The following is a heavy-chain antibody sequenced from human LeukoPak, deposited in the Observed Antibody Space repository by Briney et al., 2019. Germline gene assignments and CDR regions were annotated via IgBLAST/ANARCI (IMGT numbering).Heavy chain of an antibody. V-gene: IGHV4-38-2*02. D-gene: IGHD3-10*01. J-gene: IGHJ4*02. CDR3: ARLRAYYYGSGSSYYFDY. Sequence: SETLSLTCTVSGYSISSGYYWGWIRQPPGKGLEWIGSIYHSGSTYYNPSLKSRVTISVDTSKNQFSLKLSSVTAADTAVYYCARLRAYYYGSGSSYYFDYWGQGTLVTVSS. CDR2: IYHSGST. CDR1: GYSISSGYY.